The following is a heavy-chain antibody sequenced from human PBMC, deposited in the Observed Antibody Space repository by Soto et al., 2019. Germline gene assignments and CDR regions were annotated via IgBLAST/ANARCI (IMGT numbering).Heavy chain of an antibody. CDR3: TRRAYYDFWSGFGMDV. CDR2: IWYDGSNQ. V-gene: IGHV3-33*01. D-gene: IGHD3-3*01. Sequence: GGSLRLSCAATGFTFSTYGMHWVRQAPGKGLEWVAVIWYDGSNQYYAASVKGRFTISRDDSKNTAYLQMNSLKTEDTAVYYCTRRAYYDFWSGFGMDVWGQGTTVTVSS. CDR1: GFTFSTYG. J-gene: IGHJ6*02.